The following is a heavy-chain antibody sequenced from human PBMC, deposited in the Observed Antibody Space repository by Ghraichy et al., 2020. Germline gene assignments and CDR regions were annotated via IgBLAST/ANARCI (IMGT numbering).Heavy chain of an antibody. CDR2: IFYNGRT. CDR1: GGSVSNSNYY. D-gene: IGHD5-12*01. Sequence: SETLSLTCTVSGGSVSNSNYYWSWVRQPPGKKLEWIGYIFYNGRTKYTPSLGSRVTMSIDTSKNQLSMRLSSVTAADTGIYYCARDARYSGYDSRDIWGRGTLGTVPS. CDR3: ARDARYSGYDSRDI. V-gene: IGHV4-61*01. J-gene: IGHJ4*02.